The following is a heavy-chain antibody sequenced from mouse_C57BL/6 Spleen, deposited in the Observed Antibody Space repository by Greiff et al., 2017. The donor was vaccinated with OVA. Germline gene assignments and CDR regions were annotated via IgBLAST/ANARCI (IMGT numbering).Heavy chain of an antibody. V-gene: IGHV1-82*01. Sequence: QVQLQQPGAELVKPGASVKLSCKASGYTFTSYWMNWVKQRPGKGLEWIGRIYPGDGDTNYNGKFKGKATLTADKSSSTAYMQLSSLTSEDSAVYFCAREGSYYGSQRYWGQGTTLTVSS. CDR3: AREGSYYGSQRY. CDR2: IYPGDGDT. CDR1: GYTFTSYW. D-gene: IGHD1-1*01. J-gene: IGHJ2*01.